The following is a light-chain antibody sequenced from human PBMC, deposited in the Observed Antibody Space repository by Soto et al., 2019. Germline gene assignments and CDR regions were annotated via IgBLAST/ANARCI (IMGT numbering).Light chain of an antibody. CDR1: QSVSSN. CDR3: QQYVSSPIT. Sequence: EIVMTQSPATLSVSPGERATLSCRASQSVSSNLAWYQQKPGQAPRLLIYGASTRATGIPARFSGSGSGTEFTLTISSMQSEDFAVYYCQQYVSSPITFGQWTRREIK. V-gene: IGKV3-15*01. J-gene: IGKJ5*01. CDR2: GAS.